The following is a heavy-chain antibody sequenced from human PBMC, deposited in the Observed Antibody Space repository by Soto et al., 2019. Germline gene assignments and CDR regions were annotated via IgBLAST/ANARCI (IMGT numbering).Heavy chain of an antibody. V-gene: IGHV3-11*06. J-gene: IGHJ5*02. CDR1: GFTFSDYY. CDR2: ISSSSSYT. D-gene: IGHD3-22*01. Sequence: VGSLRLSCAASGFTFSDYYMSWIRQAPGKGLEWVSYISSSSSYTNYADSVKGRFTISRDNAKNSLYLQMNSLRTEDTAVYYCARDLTYYDDSSGYPTKWLHPWGKRTLV. CDR3: ARDLTYYDDSSGYPTKWLHP.